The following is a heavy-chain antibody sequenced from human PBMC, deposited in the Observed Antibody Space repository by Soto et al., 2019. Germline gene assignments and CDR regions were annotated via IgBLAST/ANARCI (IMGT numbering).Heavy chain of an antibody. CDR3: AKHLSNGSPDY. D-gene: IGHD2-15*01. V-gene: IGHV4-31*03. CDR1: GGSISGEGYY. Sequence: SETLSLTCTVSGGSISGEGYYWSWIRQYSGRGLEWIGYIHYSGSTYSNPSLKSRVTISVDTSKTQFFLKLTSVTAEDTAVFYCAKHLSNGSPDYWGQGTLVTVSS. CDR2: IHYSGST. J-gene: IGHJ4*02.